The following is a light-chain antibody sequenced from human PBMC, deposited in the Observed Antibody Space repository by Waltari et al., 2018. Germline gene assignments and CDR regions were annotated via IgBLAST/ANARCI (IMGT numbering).Light chain of an antibody. Sequence: DIQVTQSPSSLSASVGDRVTITCQASQESSKFLNWYQQKPGKAPKLLIYNASKLKTGVPSRFSGSGSGTDFTLTISNLQPEDIATYYGLQYNNLPLTFGPGTKVDI. CDR3: LQYNNLPLT. CDR2: NAS. CDR1: QESSKF. V-gene: IGKV1-33*01. J-gene: IGKJ3*01.